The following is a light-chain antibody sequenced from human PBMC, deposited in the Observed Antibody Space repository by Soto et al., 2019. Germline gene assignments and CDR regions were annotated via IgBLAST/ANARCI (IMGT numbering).Light chain of an antibody. J-gene: IGKJ5*01. CDR1: QTISSW. V-gene: IGKV1-5*01. CDR3: QQRSNWPLIT. Sequence: DIQMTQSPSTLSGSVGDRVTITCRASQTISSWLAWYQQKPGKAPKLLIYDASNLETGVPARFSGGGSGTEFTLTITSLQSEDFAVYYCQQRSNWPLITFGQGTRLEIK. CDR2: DAS.